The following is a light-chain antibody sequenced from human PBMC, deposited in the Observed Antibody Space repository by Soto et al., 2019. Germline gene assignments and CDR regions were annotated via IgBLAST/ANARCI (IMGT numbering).Light chain of an antibody. J-gene: IGLJ1*01. V-gene: IGLV2-18*02. Sequence: QSALTQPPSVSGSPGQSVTISCTGTSSDVGSYNRVSWYQQPPGTAPKLMIYEVSNRPSGVPDRFSGSKSGNTASLTISGLQAEDEADYYCNSHTSSSTYVFGTGTKVTVL. CDR3: NSHTSSSTYV. CDR2: EVS. CDR1: SSDVGSYNR.